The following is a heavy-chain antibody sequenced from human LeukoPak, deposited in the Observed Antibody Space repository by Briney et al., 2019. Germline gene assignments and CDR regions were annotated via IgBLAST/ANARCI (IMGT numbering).Heavy chain of an antibody. Sequence: GGSLRLSCAASGFTFSSYAMHWVRQAPGKGLEWVAVISYDGSNKYYADSVKGRFTISRDNSKNTLYLQMNSLRAEDTAVNYCARDSDFDYWGQGTLVTVSS. V-gene: IGHV3-30-3*01. J-gene: IGHJ4*02. CDR1: GFTFSSYA. CDR2: ISYDGSNK. CDR3: ARDSDFDY.